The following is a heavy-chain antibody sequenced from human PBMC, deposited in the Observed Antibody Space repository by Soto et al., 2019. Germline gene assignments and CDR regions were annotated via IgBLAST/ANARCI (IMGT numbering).Heavy chain of an antibody. Sequence: QVQLQESGPGLVKPSQTLSLTCTVSGGSISSGGYYWSWIRQHPGKGLEWIGYIYYSGSTYYNPSLKSRVTISVDTSKNQFSLKLSSVTAADTAVYYCARDGGYDILTGYYKPYWYFDLWGRGTLVTVSS. D-gene: IGHD3-9*01. CDR2: IYYSGST. V-gene: IGHV4-31*03. CDR3: ARDGGYDILTGYYKPYWYFDL. CDR1: GGSISSGGYY. J-gene: IGHJ2*01.